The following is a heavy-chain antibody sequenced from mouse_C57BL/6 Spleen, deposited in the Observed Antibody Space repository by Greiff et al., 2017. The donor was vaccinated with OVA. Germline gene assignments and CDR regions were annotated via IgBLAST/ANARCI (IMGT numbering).Heavy chain of an antibody. J-gene: IGHJ2*01. CDR3: ARDEYGDSYYVDY. Sequence: EVQGVESGGGLVKPGGSLKLSCAASGFTFSSYAMSWVRQTPEKRLEWVATISDGGSYTSYPDNVKGRFTISRDNAKNTLYLQMSNLKSEDTAMYYCARDEYGDSYYVDYWGQGTTLTVSS. D-gene: IGHD2-13*01. V-gene: IGHV5-4*01. CDR1: GFTFSSYA. CDR2: ISDGGSYT.